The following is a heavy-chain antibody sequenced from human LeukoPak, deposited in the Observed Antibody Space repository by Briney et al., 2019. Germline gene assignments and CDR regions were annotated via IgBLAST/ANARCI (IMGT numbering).Heavy chain of an antibody. CDR2: ISTSSSYI. J-gene: IGHJ6*03. CDR1: GFTFGDYT. Sequence: EGSLRLSCTASGFTFGDYTMSWVRQAPGKGLEWVSSISTSSSYIYYADSVKGRFTISRDNAKNSLYLQMNSLRAEDTAVYYCARDWPFSYGSGSDYYYYYMDVWGKGTTVTVSS. D-gene: IGHD3-10*01. V-gene: IGHV3-21*01. CDR3: ARDWPFSYGSGSDYYYYYMDV.